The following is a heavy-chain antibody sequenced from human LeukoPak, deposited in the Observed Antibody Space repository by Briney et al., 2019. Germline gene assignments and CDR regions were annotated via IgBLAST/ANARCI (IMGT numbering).Heavy chain of an antibody. J-gene: IGHJ5*02. D-gene: IGHD5-24*01. CDR1: GFTFSSYG. CDR2: ISGSGGST. V-gene: IGHV3-23*01. Sequence: GGSLRLSCAASGFTFSSYGMSWVRQAPGKGLEWVSAISGSGGSTYYADSVKGRFTISRDNSKNTLYLQMNSLRAEDTAVYYCARVKMATIGGYNWFDPWGQGTLVTVSS. CDR3: ARVKMATIGGYNWFDP.